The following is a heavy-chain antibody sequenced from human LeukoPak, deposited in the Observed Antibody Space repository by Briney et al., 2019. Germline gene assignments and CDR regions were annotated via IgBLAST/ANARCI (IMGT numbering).Heavy chain of an antibody. J-gene: IGHJ4*02. Sequence: ASVKVSCKASGYTFTGYYTHWVRQAPGQSLEWMGGINPNSGGTNYAQKFQGRVTMTRDTSISTAYMELSRLRSDDTAVYYCARASYDFWSGYYPFDYWGQGTLVTVSS. CDR3: ARASYDFWSGYYPFDY. D-gene: IGHD3-3*01. V-gene: IGHV1-2*02. CDR1: GYTFTGYY. CDR2: INPNSGGT.